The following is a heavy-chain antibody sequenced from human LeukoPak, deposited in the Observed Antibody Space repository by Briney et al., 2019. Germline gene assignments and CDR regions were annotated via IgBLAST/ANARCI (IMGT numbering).Heavy chain of an antibody. CDR3: ARAVQGLRYFDWLLSGPTPNWFDP. J-gene: IGHJ5*02. D-gene: IGHD3-9*01. V-gene: IGHV3-48*04. CDR2: ISSSSSSTI. Sequence: SGGSLRLSCAASGFTFSSYSMNWVRQAPGKGLEWVSYISSSSSSTIYYADSVKGRFTISRDNAKNSLYLQMNSLRAEDTAVYYCARAVQGLRYFDWLLSGPTPNWFDPWGQGTLVTVSS. CDR1: GFTFSSYS.